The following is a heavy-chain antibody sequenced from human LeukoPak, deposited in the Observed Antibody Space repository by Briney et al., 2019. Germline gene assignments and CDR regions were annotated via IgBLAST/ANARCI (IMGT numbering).Heavy chain of an antibody. CDR1: GYTLTELS. J-gene: IGHJ6*03. Sequence: ASVKVSCKVSGYTLTELSMHWVRQAPGKGLEWMGGFDPEDGETIYAQKFQGRVTMTEDTSTDTAYMELSSLRSDDTAVYYCARTYDSSGYYYRVPDYYYYYYMDVWGKGTTVTVSS. CDR3: ARTYDSSGYYYRVPDYYYYYYMDV. D-gene: IGHD3-22*01. V-gene: IGHV1-24*01. CDR2: FDPEDGET.